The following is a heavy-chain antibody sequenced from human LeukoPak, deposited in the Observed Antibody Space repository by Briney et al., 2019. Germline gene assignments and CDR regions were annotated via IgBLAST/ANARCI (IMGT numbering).Heavy chain of an antibody. CDR1: GGSISSSSYY. CDR3: VRHRPRSSSWYGFDP. V-gene: IGHV4-39*01. D-gene: IGHD6-13*01. CDR2: IYYSGST. J-gene: IGHJ5*02. Sequence: SETLSLTCTVSGGSISSSSYYWGWIRQPPGKGLEWIGSIYYSGSTYYNPSLKSRVTISVDTSKNQFSLKLSSVTAADTAVYYCVRHRPRSSSWYGFDPWGQGTLVTVSS.